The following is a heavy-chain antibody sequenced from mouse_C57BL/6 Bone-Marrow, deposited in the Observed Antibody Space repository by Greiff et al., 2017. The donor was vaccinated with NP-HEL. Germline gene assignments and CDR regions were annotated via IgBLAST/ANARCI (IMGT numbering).Heavy chain of an antibody. CDR1: GFTFSDYY. J-gene: IGHJ2*01. CDR2: ISNGGGST. CDR3: ARKGDYFDY. Sequence: EVKLMESGGGLVQPGGSLKLSCAASGFTFSDYYMYWVRQTPEKRLEWVAYISNGGGSTYYPDTVKGQFTISRDNAKNTLYLQMSRLKSEYTAMYYCARKGDYFDYWGQGTTLTVSS. V-gene: IGHV5-12*01.